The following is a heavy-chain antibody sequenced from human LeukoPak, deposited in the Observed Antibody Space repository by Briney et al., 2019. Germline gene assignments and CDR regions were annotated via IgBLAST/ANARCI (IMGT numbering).Heavy chain of an antibody. J-gene: IGHJ2*01. CDR2: INPNSGGT. Sequence: ASVKVSCKASVYTFTAYYIHLVRQAPGHGLEWMGWINPNSGGTNYAQRFQGRVTMSRDTSITTAYMELSRLSSDDTAVYYCASPWGRWFGELIWYFDLWGRGTLVTVSS. CDR1: VYTFTAYY. V-gene: IGHV1-2*02. D-gene: IGHD3-10*01. CDR3: ASPWGRWFGELIWYFDL.